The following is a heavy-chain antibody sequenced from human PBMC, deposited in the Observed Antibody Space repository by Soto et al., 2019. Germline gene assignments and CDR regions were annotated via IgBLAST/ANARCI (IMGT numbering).Heavy chain of an antibody. CDR2: IRSKAYGGTT. D-gene: IGHD3-3*01. V-gene: IGHV3-49*03. CDR1: GFTFGDYV. Sequence: GGSLRLSCTASGFTFGDYVMSWFRQAPGKGLEWVGFIRSKAYGGTTDYAASVRGRFIISRDDSKGIVYLQMNSLKTEDTAMYYCSRDFTYYDFWSGFRDDFDIWGQGTMVTVSS. CDR3: SRDFTYYDFWSGFRDDFDI. J-gene: IGHJ3*02.